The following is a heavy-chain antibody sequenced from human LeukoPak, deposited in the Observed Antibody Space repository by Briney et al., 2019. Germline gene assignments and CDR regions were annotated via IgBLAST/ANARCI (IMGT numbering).Heavy chain of an antibody. Sequence: SETLSLTCTVSGHSIGAGFFWGWIRQPPGKGLEWIGYVHSSGSTKYNPSLKSRLIISVDMSKNQFSLKLRSVSVADTAVYYCARLAPGNYDILTGDPKVVFDYWGQGALVTVSS. D-gene: IGHD3-9*01. CDR3: ARLAPGNYDILTGDPKVVFDY. CDR2: VHSSGST. V-gene: IGHV4-61*08. J-gene: IGHJ4*02. CDR1: GHSIGAGFF.